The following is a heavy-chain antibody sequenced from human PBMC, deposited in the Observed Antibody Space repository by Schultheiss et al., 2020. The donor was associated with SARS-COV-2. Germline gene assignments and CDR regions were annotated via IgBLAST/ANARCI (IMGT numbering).Heavy chain of an antibody. CDR2: ISWNSGSI. CDR1: GFTFDDYA. CDR3: TTEPYYSYGYL. J-gene: IGHJ4*02. V-gene: IGHV3-9*01. D-gene: IGHD5-18*01. Sequence: GGSLRLSCAASGFTFDDYAMHWVRQAPGKGLEWVSGISWNSGSIGYADSVKGRFTISRDNSKNTLYLQMNSLRAEDTAVYYCTTEPYYSYGYLWGQGTLVTVSS.